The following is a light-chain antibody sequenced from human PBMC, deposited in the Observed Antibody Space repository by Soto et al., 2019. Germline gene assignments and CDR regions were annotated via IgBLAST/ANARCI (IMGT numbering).Light chain of an antibody. CDR2: DVS. Sequence: QSVLTQPASVSGSPGQSNTISCTGTSSDVGAYNYDSWYQQYPGEAPKVIIYDVSHRPAGVSNRFSGSKSGNTASLTIPGLQTQDEADYYCSSYTSATTYVFGTGTKVTV. J-gene: IGLJ1*01. CDR3: SSYTSATTYV. CDR1: SSDVGAYNY. V-gene: IGLV2-14*01.